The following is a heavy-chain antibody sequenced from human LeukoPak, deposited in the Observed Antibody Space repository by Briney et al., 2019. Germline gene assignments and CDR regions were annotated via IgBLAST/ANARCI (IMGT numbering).Heavy chain of an antibody. Sequence: GSVKVSCKASGYTFTSYGISWVRQAPGQGLEWMGWISAYNGNTDNAQKLQGRVTMTTDTSTSTAYMELRSLRSDDTAVYYCAREGMKQQLVRYHNWFDPWGQGTLVTVSS. D-gene: IGHD6-13*01. CDR2: ISAYNGNT. CDR3: AREGMKQQLVRYHNWFDP. J-gene: IGHJ5*02. CDR1: GYTFTSYG. V-gene: IGHV1-18*01.